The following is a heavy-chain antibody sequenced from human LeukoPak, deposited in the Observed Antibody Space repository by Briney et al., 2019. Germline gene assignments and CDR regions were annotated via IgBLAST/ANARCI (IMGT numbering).Heavy chain of an antibody. Sequence: SETLSLTCTVSGGSISIYYWSWIRQPPGKGLEWSGYIYQSGNTDYNPSLKSLVTISVDTSKNQFSLNLYSVTAADTAVYYCVRDRELAYWGQGILVTVSS. V-gene: IGHV4-59*01. CDR1: GGSISIYY. J-gene: IGHJ4*02. CDR3: VRDRELAY. CDR2: IYQSGNT.